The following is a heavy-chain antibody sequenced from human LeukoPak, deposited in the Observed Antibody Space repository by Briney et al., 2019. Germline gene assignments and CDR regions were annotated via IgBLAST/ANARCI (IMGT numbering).Heavy chain of an antibody. CDR3: ATTGDDYVWGSYPPNAFDI. CDR1: GGSFSRYF. V-gene: IGHV4-59*08. D-gene: IGHD3-16*02. Sequence: SETLSLTCTVSGGSFSRYFWTWIRQTPGKGLEWIGYIDHSGSTNYSPSLQSRVTISIDTSKNQFSLKLNSVTAADTAVYYCATTGDDYVWGSYPPNAFDIWGQGTMVTVSS. J-gene: IGHJ3*02. CDR2: IDHSGST.